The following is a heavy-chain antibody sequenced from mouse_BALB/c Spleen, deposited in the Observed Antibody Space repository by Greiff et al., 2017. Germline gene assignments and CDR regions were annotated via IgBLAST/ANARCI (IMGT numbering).Heavy chain of an antibody. CDR1: GFTFSSFG. Sequence: EVKLEESGGGLVQPGGSRKLSCAASGFTFSSFGMHWVRQAPEKGLEWVAYISSGSSTIYYADTVKGRFTISRDNPKNTLFLQMTSLRSEDTAMYYCARYYRYDNYAMDYWGQGTSVTVSS. CDR2: ISSGSSTI. V-gene: IGHV5-17*02. CDR3: ARYYRYDNYAMDY. J-gene: IGHJ4*01. D-gene: IGHD2-14*01.